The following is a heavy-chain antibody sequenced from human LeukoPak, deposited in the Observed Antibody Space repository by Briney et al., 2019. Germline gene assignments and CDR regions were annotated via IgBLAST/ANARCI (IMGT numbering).Heavy chain of an antibody. CDR1: GYTFTSYG. D-gene: IGHD3-22*01. J-gene: IGHJ6*03. V-gene: IGHV1-8*02. CDR2: MNPNSGNT. Sequence: GASVKVSCKASGYTFTSYGISWVRQAPGQGLEWMGWMNPNSGNTGYAQKFQGRVTMTRNTSISTAYMELSSLRSEDTAVYYCARGPSYYDSSGYYQDVNYYYYYYMDVWGKGTTVTISS. CDR3: ARGPSYYDSSGYYQDVNYYYYYYMDV.